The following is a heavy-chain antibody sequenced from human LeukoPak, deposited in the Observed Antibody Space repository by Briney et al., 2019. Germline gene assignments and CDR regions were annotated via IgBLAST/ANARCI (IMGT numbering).Heavy chain of an antibody. CDR1: GFTFSSYS. V-gene: IGHV3-21*01. CDR2: ISSSSSYI. Sequence: GGSLRLSCAASGFTFSSYSMNWVRQAPGKGLEWVSSISSSSSYIYYADSVKGRFTISRDNAKNSLYLQMNSLRAEDTAVYYCARVLPAVAGRGAFDIWGQGTMVTVSS. CDR3: ARVLPAVAGRGAFDI. J-gene: IGHJ3*02. D-gene: IGHD6-19*01.